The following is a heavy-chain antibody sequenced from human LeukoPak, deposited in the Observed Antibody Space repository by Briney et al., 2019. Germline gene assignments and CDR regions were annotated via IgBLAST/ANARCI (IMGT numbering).Heavy chain of an antibody. CDR1: GGSFSGYY. D-gene: IGHD5-18*01. V-gene: IGHV4-31*11. Sequence: PSETLSLTCAVYGGSFSGYYWSWIRQHPGKGLEWIGYIYYSGSTYYNPSLKSRVTISVDTSKNQFSLKLSSVTAADTAVYYCARGVKGEVRLTWIQLWHLDYWGQGTLVTVSS. J-gene: IGHJ4*02. CDR3: ARGVKGEVRLTWIQLWHLDY. CDR2: IYYSGST.